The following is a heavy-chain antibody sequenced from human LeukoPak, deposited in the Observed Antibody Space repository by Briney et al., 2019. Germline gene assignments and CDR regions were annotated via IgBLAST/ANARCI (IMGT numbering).Heavy chain of an antibody. V-gene: IGHV1-2*02. CDR3: ARGPTLGLDI. CDR1: GYTFTAYY. Sequence: ASVKVYCKASGYTFTAYYIHWVRQAPGQGLEWMGWINPNNGYTSLPQRFQGRVTMTRDTSIITAYMELSSLTSDDTGMYYCARGPTLGLDIWGQGTMVTVSS. J-gene: IGHJ3*02. CDR2: INPNNGYT.